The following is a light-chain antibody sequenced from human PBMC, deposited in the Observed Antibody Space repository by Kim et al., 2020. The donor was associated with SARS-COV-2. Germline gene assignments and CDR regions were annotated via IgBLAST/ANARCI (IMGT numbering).Light chain of an antibody. CDR1: SLRSSY. CDR2: GKN. J-gene: IGLJ3*02. Sequence: SSELTQDPAVSVALGQTVRITCQGDSLRSSYATWYQQKPGQAPLLVIYGKNNRPSGIPDRFAGSSSGNTASLTITETQAGDEADYYCNSRDSNDNVVFGGGTQLTVL. V-gene: IGLV3-19*01. CDR3: NSRDSNDNVV.